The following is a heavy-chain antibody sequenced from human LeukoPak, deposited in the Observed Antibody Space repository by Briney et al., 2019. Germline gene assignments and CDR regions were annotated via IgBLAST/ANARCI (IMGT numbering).Heavy chain of an antibody. CDR3: AGTIVGKWALDY. CDR2: IYSGGST. V-gene: IGHV3-53*01. CDR1: GFTVSRNY. D-gene: IGHD3-22*01. J-gene: IGHJ4*02. Sequence: GGSLRLSCAASGFTVSRNYMTWVRQAPGKGLEWVSVIYSGGSTYYADSVKGRFTISRDNSKNTLYLQMNSLRAEDTAVYYCAGTIVGKWALDYWGQGTLVTVSS.